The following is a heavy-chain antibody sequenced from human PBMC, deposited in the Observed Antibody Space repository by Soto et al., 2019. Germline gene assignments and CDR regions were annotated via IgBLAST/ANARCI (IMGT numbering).Heavy chain of an antibody. J-gene: IGHJ6*02. V-gene: IGHV3-7*01. Sequence: GGSLGLSCVSSGFTFSSYWMGWFGHAPGKGLEWVANIKQDGSEKYYLDSVKDRFTISRDNAKNSLYLQMNSLRAKDSAVYYCARVYPGSGWPYHYYGMDVWGQGTTVTVSS. D-gene: IGHD6-19*01. CDR1: GFTFSSYW. CDR3: ARVYPGSGWPYHYYGMDV. CDR2: IKQDGSEK.